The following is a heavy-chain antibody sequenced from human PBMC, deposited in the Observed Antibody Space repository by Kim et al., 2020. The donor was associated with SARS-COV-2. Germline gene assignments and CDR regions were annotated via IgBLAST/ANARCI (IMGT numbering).Heavy chain of an antibody. V-gene: IGHV3-30*18. CDR3: ANLFGQWLVSDY. CDR1: GFTFSSYG. Sequence: GGSLRLSCAASGFTFSSYGMHWVRQAPGKGLEWVAVISYDGSNKYYADSVKGRFTISRDNSKNTLYLQMNSLRAEDTAVYYCANLFGQWLVSDYWGQGTLVTVSS. D-gene: IGHD6-19*01. CDR2: ISYDGSNK. J-gene: IGHJ4*02.